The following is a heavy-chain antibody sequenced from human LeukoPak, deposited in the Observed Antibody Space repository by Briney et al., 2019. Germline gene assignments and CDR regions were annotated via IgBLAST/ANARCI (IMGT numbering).Heavy chain of an antibody. CDR2: INHSGST. CDR1: GGSFSGYY. Sequence: SETLSLTCAVYGGSFSGYYWSWIRQPPGKGLEWIGEINHSGSTNYNPSLKSRVTISVDTSKNQFSLKLSSVTAADTAVYYCASSYGSGSYPFDYWGQGTLVTASS. J-gene: IGHJ4*02. V-gene: IGHV4-34*01. D-gene: IGHD3-10*01. CDR3: ASSYGSGSYPFDY.